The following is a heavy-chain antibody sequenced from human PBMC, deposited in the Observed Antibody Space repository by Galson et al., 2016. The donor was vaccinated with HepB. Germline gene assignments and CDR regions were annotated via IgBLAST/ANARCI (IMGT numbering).Heavy chain of an antibody. CDR1: GFTFDHYA. Sequence: SLRLSCAASGFTFDHYAMHWVRQAPGKGLEWVSGISWNSDSIGYADSVKGRFTISRDNAKNSLYLQMNSLRAEDTALYYCAKDMSAGYFGSGSYYRDYGTDVWGQGTTVTVSS. V-gene: IGHV3-9*01. CDR3: AKDMSAGYFGSGSYYRDYGTDV. CDR2: ISWNSDSI. J-gene: IGHJ6*02. D-gene: IGHD3-10*01.